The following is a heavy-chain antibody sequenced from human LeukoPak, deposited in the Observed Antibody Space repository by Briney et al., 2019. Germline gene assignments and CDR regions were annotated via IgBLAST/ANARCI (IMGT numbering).Heavy chain of an antibody. D-gene: IGHD3-22*01. CDR1: GGSISSSSYY. CDR3: ARLSAPRYYYDSSGHYNIDY. CDR2: IYYSGST. Sequence: SETQSLTXTVSGGSISSSSYYWGWIRQPPGKGLEWIGSIYYSGSTYYNPSLKSRVTISVDTSKNQFSLKLSSVTAADTAVYYCARLSAPRYYYDSSGHYNIDYWGQGTLVTVSS. V-gene: IGHV4-39*01. J-gene: IGHJ4*02.